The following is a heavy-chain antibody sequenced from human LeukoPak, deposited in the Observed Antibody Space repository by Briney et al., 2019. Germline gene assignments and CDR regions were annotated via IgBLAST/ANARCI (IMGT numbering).Heavy chain of an antibody. CDR3: ARGDCSSTICYSPMDV. CDR2: IHHSGST. CDR1: GYSITSGFH. V-gene: IGHV4-38-2*02. Sequence: SETLSLTCTLSGYSITSGFHWAWIRQTPGKGLEWIASIHHSGSTYYNPSLKSRITISMDTSKNQFSLKLTSVTAADTAVYYCARGDCSSTICYSPMDVWGKGTTVTVSS. D-gene: IGHD2-2*01. J-gene: IGHJ6*03.